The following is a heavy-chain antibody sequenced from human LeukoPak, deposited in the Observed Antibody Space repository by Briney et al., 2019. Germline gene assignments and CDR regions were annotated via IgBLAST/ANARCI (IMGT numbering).Heavy chain of an antibody. D-gene: IGHD5-24*01. CDR2: INPSGGST. V-gene: IGHV1-46*01. CDR1: GYTFTSYY. J-gene: IGHJ4*02. CDR3: ARSRWLQFVVFDY. Sequence: ASVKVSCKASGYTFTSYYMHWVRQAPGQGLEWMGIINPSGGSTSYAQKFQGRVTMTRDMSTSTVYVELSSLRSEDTAVYYCARSRWLQFVVFDYWGQGTLVTVSS.